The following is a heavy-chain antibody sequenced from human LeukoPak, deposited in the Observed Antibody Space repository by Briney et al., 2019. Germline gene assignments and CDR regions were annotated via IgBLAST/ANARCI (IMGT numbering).Heavy chain of an antibody. CDR2: IYYSGST. D-gene: IGHD3-22*01. V-gene: IGHV4-39*07. J-gene: IGHJ4*02. Sequence: TASETLSLTCTVSGGSISSRSHYWGWIRQPPGKGLEWIGSIYYSGSTYYNPSLKSRVTISVDTSKNQFSLELSSVTAADTAVYYCARTTSTYYYDSSSYNQRHHFDYWGRGTLVTVSS. CDR1: GGSISSRSHY. CDR3: ARTTSTYYYDSSSYNQRHHFDY.